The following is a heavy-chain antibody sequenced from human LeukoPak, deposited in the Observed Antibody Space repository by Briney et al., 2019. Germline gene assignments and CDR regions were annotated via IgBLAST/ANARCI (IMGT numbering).Heavy chain of an antibody. CDR3: ARIHGEDRDY. J-gene: IGHJ4*02. V-gene: IGHV1-8*01. D-gene: IGHD4-17*01. CDR2: TNPNSGNT. CDR1: GYTFTSYD. Sequence: ASVKVSCKASGYTFTSYDINWVRQATGQGLEWMGWTNPNSGNTGYAQKFQGRVTTTRNTSISTAYMELSSLRSEDTAVYYCARIHGEDRDYWGQGTLVTVSS.